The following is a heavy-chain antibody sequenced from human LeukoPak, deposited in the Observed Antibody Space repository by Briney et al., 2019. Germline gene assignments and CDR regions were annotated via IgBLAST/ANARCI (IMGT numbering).Heavy chain of an antibody. CDR1: GFTVSSNY. J-gene: IGHJ4*02. Sequence: GGSLRLSCAASGFTVSSNYMSWVRQAPGKGLEWVSVIYSGGSTYYADSVKGRFTISRDNSKNTLYLQMNSLRAEDTAVYYCARNSGSYYTPFGYWGQGTLVTVSS. D-gene: IGHD1-26*01. CDR2: IYSGGST. V-gene: IGHV3-66*01. CDR3: ARNSGSYYTPFGY.